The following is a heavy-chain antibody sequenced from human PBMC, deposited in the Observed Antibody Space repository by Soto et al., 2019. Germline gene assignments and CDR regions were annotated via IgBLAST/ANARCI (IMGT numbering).Heavy chain of an antibody. CDR2: ILYDGSNK. V-gene: IGHV3-30*18. Sequence: GGSLRLSCAASGFTFSNYAMHWVRQAPGKGLEWVALILYDGSNKYYADSVKGRFTISRDNSKDTLYLQMNSLRAEDTAVYYCAKHDFWTLYNTGLDSWGQGTLVTVSS. J-gene: IGHJ4*02. CDR3: AKHDFWTLYNTGLDS. D-gene: IGHD3-3*01. CDR1: GFTFSNYA.